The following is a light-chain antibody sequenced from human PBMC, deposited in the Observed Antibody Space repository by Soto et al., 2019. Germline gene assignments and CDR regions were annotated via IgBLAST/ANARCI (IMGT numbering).Light chain of an antibody. Sequence: QSVLTQPRSVSGSPGHSVTISCTGTTRDVGDSWYQQHPGKAPKLMIYDVTKRPSGVPDRFSASKSGNTASLTISGLQPEDEADYYCCSSADNYRVFGGGTQLTVL. CDR3: CSSADNYRV. CDR1: TRDVGD. CDR2: DVT. V-gene: IGLV2-11*01. J-gene: IGLJ2*01.